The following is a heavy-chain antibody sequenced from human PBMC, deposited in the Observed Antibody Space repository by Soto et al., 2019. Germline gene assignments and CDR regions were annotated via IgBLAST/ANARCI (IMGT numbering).Heavy chain of an antibody. Sequence: SGVSLTLSFSASGFPVSDYYVSWIRQAPGKGLEWVSYISSSSSYTNYADSVKGRFTISRDNFKNTVNLQMNSLRAEDTAVYYCARGVYYDNSGHLYGMDVWGQGTTVNVSS. CDR1: GFPVSDYY. D-gene: IGHD3-22*01. CDR3: ARGVYYDNSGHLYGMDV. CDR2: ISSSSSYT. V-gene: IGHV3-11*06. J-gene: IGHJ6*02.